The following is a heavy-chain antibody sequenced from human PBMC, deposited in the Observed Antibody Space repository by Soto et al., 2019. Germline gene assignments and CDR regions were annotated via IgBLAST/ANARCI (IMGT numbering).Heavy chain of an antibody. CDR3: AREGVSSSWYNYYVMEV. D-gene: IGHD6-13*01. J-gene: IGHJ6*02. Sequence: QVQLQESGPGLVKPSETLSLTCTVSGGSISSYYWRWIQQPPGKGLEWIGYIYYSGSTNYNPSLKSRVTISVDTSKNQFSLKLSSVTAADTAVYYCAREGVSSSWYNYYVMEVWGQGTTVTVSS. CDR2: IYYSGST. CDR1: GGSISSYY. V-gene: IGHV4-59*01.